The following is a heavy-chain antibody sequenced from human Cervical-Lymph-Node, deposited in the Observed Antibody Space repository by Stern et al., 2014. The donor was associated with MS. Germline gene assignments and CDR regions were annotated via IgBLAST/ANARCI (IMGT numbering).Heavy chain of an antibody. V-gene: IGHV4-34*01. D-gene: IGHD6-19*01. J-gene: IGHJ5*02. CDR2: ISHGGTT. CDR1: GGSLSGSF. Sequence: QVQLQQWGAGLLKPSETLSLTCAVSGGSLSGSFWSWIRQPPGKGLEWIGEISHGGTTNYSPSLGGRVAISLDTSKNQFSLNLRSVTAADTAVYYCARGQEWLVPGGRTWFDPWGLGTLVTVSS. CDR3: ARGQEWLVPGGRTWFDP.